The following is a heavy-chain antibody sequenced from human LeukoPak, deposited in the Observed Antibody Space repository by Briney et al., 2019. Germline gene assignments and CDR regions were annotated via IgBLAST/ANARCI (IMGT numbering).Heavy chain of an antibody. CDR3: FIYNAEDGIRYFDWLLSGDYYFDY. Sequence: GGSLRLSCAASGFTFSSYNMNWVRQAPGKGLEWVSYISSSSSNIYYADSVKGRFTISRDNAKNSLYLQMNSLRAEDTAVYYCFIYNAEDGIRYFDWLLSGDYYFDYWGQGTLVTVSS. J-gene: IGHJ4*02. V-gene: IGHV3-48*04. CDR1: GFTFSSYN. CDR2: ISSSSSNI. D-gene: IGHD3-9*01.